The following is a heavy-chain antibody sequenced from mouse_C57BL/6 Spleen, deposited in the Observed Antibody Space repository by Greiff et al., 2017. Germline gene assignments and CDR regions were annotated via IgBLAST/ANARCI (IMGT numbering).Heavy chain of an antibody. CDR3: ERLEREVESYYGSSPYWYFDV. D-gene: IGHD1-1*01. Sequence: QVQLKQSGAELVKPGASVKLSCKASGYTFTEYTIHWVKLRSGQGLERIGWFYPGSGSITYNEKFKDKDTLTAEKSSSTVCFELSRLTSEDSAVYFCERLEREVESYYGSSPYWYFDVWGTGTTVTVSS. CDR2: FYPGSGSI. V-gene: IGHV1-62-2*01. J-gene: IGHJ1*03. CDR1: GYTFTEYT.